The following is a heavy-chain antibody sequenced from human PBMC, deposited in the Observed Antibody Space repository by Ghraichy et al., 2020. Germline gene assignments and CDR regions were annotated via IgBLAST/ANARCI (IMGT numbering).Heavy chain of an antibody. J-gene: IGHJ4*02. CDR1: GFTFSSFW. CDR3: ARDPSKSRFDY. Sequence: GALNISCAASGFTFSSFWMSWVRQAPGKGLEWVANIKQDGSDKYYVDSVKGRFTISRDNAKNSLYLQMNSLRAEDTAVYYCARDPSKSRFDYWGQGTLVTVSS. V-gene: IGHV3-7*01. CDR2: IKQDGSDK.